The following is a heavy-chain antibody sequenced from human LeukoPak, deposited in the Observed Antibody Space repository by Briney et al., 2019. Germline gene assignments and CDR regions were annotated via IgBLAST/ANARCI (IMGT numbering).Heavy chain of an antibody. V-gene: IGHV4-59*08. CDR2: IYYSGST. CDR1: GGSISSYY. Sequence: SETLSLTCTVSGGSISSYYWSWIRQPPGKGLEWIGYIYYSGSTNYNPSLKSRVTISVDTSKNQFSLKLSSVTAADTAVYYCARLVIAAAGKGDAFYIWGQGTMVTVSS. CDR3: ARLVIAAAGKGDAFYI. J-gene: IGHJ3*02. D-gene: IGHD6-13*01.